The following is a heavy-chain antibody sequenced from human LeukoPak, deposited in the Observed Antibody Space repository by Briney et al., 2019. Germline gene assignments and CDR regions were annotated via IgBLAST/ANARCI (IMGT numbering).Heavy chain of an antibody. J-gene: IGHJ4*02. CDR1: GFTFSSYW. Sequence: GGSLRLSCAASGFTFSSYWMSWVRQAPGKGLEWLANIKQDGSEKYYVDSVKGRFTISRDNAKNSLYLQMNSLRAEDTAVYYCARDGSITIFGGDFDYWGQGTLVTVSS. CDR3: ARDGSITIFGGDFDY. V-gene: IGHV3-7*01. CDR2: IKQDGSEK. D-gene: IGHD3-3*01.